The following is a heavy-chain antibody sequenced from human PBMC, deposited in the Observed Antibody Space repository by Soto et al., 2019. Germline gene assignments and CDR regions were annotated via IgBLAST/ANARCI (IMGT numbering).Heavy chain of an antibody. CDR1: GFTFDDYA. J-gene: IGHJ4*02. Sequence: LRLSCAASGFTFDDYAMHWVRQAPGKGLEWVSGISWNSGSIGYADSVKGRFTISRDNAKNSLYLQMNSLRAEDTALYYCAKDLSYSSSGFDYWGQGTLVTVSS. V-gene: IGHV3-9*01. D-gene: IGHD6-6*01. CDR3: AKDLSYSSSGFDY. CDR2: ISWNSGSI.